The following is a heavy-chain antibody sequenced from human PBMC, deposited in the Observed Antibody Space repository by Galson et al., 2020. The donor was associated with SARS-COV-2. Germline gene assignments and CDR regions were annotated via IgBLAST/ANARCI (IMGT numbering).Heavy chain of an antibody. V-gene: IGHV3-74*01. D-gene: IGHD7-27*01. CDR2: IYSEGSST. J-gene: IGHJ4*02. CDR3: ARGDMGNDYFDY. CDR1: GFTFSSYW. Sequence: ALHGESLKISCAASGFTFSSYWMHWVRQAPGKGLVWVSRIYSEGSSTSYAGSVKGRFTISGDNAKNTLYLQMNSLRAEDTAVYYCARGDMGNDYFDYWGQGTLVTVSS.